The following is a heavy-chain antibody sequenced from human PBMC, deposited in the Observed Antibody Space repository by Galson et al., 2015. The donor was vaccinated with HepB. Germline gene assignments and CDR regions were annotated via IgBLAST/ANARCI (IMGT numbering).Heavy chain of an antibody. CDR2: INPSGGST. V-gene: IGHV1-46*01. D-gene: IGHD4-17*01. CDR1: GYTFTSYY. Sequence: SVKVSCKASGYTFTSYYMHWVRQAPGQGLEWMGIINPSGGSTSYAQKFQGRVTMTRDTSTSTVYMELGSLRSEDTAVYYCARGGLPNDYGESKDSYGMDVWGQGTTVTVSS. J-gene: IGHJ6*02. CDR3: ARGGLPNDYGESKDSYGMDV.